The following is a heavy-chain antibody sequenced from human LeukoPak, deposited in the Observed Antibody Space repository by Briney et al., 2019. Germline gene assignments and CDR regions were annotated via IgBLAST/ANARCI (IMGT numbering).Heavy chain of an antibody. CDR2: INPNSGGT. CDR1: GYTFTGYY. J-gene: IGHJ4*02. Sequence: ASVTVSCKASGYTFTGYYMHWVRQAPGHGLEGMGWINPNSGGTNYAQKFQGRVTMTRDTSISTAYMELSRLRSDDTAVYYCARVIAAGQREFDYWGQGTLVTVSS. V-gene: IGHV1-2*02. D-gene: IGHD6-13*01. CDR3: ARVIAAGQREFDY.